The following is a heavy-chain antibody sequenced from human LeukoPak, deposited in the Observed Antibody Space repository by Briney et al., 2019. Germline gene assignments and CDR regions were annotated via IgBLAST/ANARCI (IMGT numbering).Heavy chain of an antibody. CDR3: ARDRGQVAMIRGDAFDI. D-gene: IGHD5-12*01. CDR1: GGSISSYY. CDR2: IYSGST. V-gene: IGHV4-59*12. Sequence: PSETLSLTCTVSGGSISSYYWSWIRQPPGKGLEWIGYIYSGSTNYNPSLKSRVTISVDTSKNQFSLKLSSVTAADTAVYYCARDRGQVAMIRGDAFDIWGQGTMVTVSS. J-gene: IGHJ3*02.